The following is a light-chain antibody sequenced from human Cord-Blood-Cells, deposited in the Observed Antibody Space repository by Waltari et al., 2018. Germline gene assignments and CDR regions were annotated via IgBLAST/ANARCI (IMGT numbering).Light chain of an antibody. V-gene: IGKV3-20*01. CDR3: QQYGSSPPLT. CDR2: GAS. CDR1: QSVSSSY. J-gene: IGKJ4*01. Sequence: DIVLTQSPGTLSLSPGERATRSSRASQSVSSSYLAWYQQQPGQAPRLLIHGASSRATGIPDRFSGSGSGTDFTLTISRLEPEDFAVYYCQQYGSSPPLTFGGGTKVEIK.